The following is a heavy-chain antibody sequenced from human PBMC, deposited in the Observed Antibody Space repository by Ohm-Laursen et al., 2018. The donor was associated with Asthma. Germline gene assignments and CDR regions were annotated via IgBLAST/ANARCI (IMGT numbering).Heavy chain of an antibody. J-gene: IGHJ4*02. CDR1: GFTFSSYG. Sequence: SLRLSCAASGFTFSSYGMHWVRQAPGKGLEWVAVISYDGSNKYYADSVKGRFTISRDNSKNTLYLQMNSLRAEDTAVYYCASTDYGDYVYWGQGTMVTVSS. V-gene: IGHV3-30*19. D-gene: IGHD4-17*01. CDR3: ASTDYGDYVY. CDR2: ISYDGSNK.